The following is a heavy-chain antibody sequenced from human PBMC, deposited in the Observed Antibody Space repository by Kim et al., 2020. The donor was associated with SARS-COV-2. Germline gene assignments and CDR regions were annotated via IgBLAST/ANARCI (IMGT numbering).Heavy chain of an antibody. CDR1: GDSITGYY. V-gene: IGHV4-59*08. CDR2: IYYSGST. J-gene: IGHJ6*02. D-gene: IGHD6-13*01. CDR3: ARHPSLTAAGGTGLDV. Sequence: SETLSLTCTFSGDSITGYYWSWIRQPPGKGLEWIGYIYYSGSTNYNPSLKSRLTISVATSKNQFSPKLNSVTAADTAVDYCARHPSLTAAGGTGLDVWGQGTTVTVSS.